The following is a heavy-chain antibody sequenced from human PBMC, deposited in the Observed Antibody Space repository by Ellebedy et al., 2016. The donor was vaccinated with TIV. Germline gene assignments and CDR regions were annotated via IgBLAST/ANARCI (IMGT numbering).Heavy chain of an antibody. Sequence: GESLKISCAASGFTFTNYGMSWVRQAPGKGLGWVSYITNTGSHTYYADSVKGRFTFARDDAKNSVFLQMNSLRAEDTAVYYCGRAREPGYFAYYYYGMDVWGQGTTVTVSS. CDR2: ITNTGSHT. CDR3: GRAREPGYFAYYYYGMDV. CDR1: GFTFTNYG. V-gene: IGHV3-11*01. J-gene: IGHJ6*02. D-gene: IGHD3-9*01.